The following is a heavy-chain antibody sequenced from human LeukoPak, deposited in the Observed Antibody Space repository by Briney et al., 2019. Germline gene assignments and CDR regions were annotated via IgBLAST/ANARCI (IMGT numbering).Heavy chain of an antibody. CDR3: SRRFRD. CDR2: IRADGTTK. V-gene: IGHV3-48*03. D-gene: IGHD5-24*01. Sequence: GGSLRLSCVGFGLSVRDFEMNWVRQAPGKGLEWVAHIRADGTTKWYADSVRGRFNIARDNARNSLFLQMNSLRAEDTATYYCSRRFRDWGQGILVTVSS. J-gene: IGHJ4*02. CDR1: GLSVRDFE.